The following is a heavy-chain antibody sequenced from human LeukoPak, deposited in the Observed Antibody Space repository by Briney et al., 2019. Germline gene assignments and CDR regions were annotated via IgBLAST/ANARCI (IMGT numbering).Heavy chain of an antibody. V-gene: IGHV4-59*01. D-gene: IGHD3-9*01. J-gene: IGHJ4*02. CDR2: IYYSGST. CDR3: ARGVRYFDWSGYDY. Sequence: PSETLSLTCTVSGGSFSSYYWSWIRQPPGKGLERIGYIYYSGSTNYNPSLKSRVTISVDPSKNQFSLKLSSVTAADTAVYYCARGVRYFDWSGYDYWGQGTLVTVSS. CDR1: GGSFSSYY.